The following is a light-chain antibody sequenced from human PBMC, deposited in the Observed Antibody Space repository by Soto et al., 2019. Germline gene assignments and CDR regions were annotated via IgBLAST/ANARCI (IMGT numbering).Light chain of an antibody. Sequence: DIQMTQSPSSLSASVGDRVTITCRASQSISSYLNWYQQKPGKAPKLLIYAASSLQSGVPSRFSGSGSGTDFTLTISSLKPEDFATYYCPQSYSTPYTFGQGTKLEIK. CDR1: QSISSY. V-gene: IGKV1-39*01. J-gene: IGKJ2*01. CDR3: PQSYSTPYT. CDR2: AAS.